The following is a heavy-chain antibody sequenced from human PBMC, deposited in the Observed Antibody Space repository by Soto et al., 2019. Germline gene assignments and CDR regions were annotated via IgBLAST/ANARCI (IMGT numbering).Heavy chain of an antibody. D-gene: IGHD3-10*01. Sequence: QVRLQESGPGLVKPSGTLSLTCAVSGDSISSTNWWTWVRQPPGKGLEWIGEIHHSGSTNYNPSLKSRVTISVDKSKNQFSLKLSSVTAADTAVFYCARRSVMLRGVLGFDYWGQGTLVTVSS. CDR1: GDSISSTNW. V-gene: IGHV4-4*02. J-gene: IGHJ4*02. CDR3: ARRSVMLRGVLGFDY. CDR2: IHHSGST.